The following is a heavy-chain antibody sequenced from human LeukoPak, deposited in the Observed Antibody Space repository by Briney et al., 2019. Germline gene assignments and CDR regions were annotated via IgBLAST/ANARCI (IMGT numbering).Heavy chain of an antibody. Sequence: PGGSLRLSCAASGFTFSSYWMHWVRQVPGKGLVWVSRINSDGSSTSYADSVKGRFTISRDNAKNTLYLQMNSLRAEDTAVYYCARSTVAGTGAFDYWGQGTLVTVSS. D-gene: IGHD6-19*01. CDR1: GFTFSSYW. J-gene: IGHJ4*02. CDR2: INSDGSST. CDR3: ARSTVAGTGAFDY. V-gene: IGHV3-74*01.